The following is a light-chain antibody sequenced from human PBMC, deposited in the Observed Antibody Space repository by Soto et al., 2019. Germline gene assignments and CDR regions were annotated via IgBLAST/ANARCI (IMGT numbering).Light chain of an antibody. CDR1: QRVSSS. CDR3: QQYNNWWT. V-gene: IGKV3-15*01. J-gene: IGKJ1*01. CDR2: GAS. Sequence: EVVMTQSPATLYLSPGERATLSCRASQRVSSSLAWYQQKPGQPPRLLIYGASTRAAGIPDRFNGSGSETEFTLTISSLQAEDFAIYYCQQYNNWWTFGHGTKVELK.